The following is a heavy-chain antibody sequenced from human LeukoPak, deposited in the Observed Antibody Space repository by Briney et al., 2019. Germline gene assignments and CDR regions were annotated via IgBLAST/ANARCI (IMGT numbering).Heavy chain of an antibody. CDR1: GFTFDDYA. J-gene: IGHJ4*02. CDR3: AKAMYSSGWYVDY. D-gene: IGHD6-19*01. V-gene: IGHV3-9*01. Sequence: GRSLRLSCAASGFTFDDYAMHWVRQAPGRGLEWVSGISWNSGSIGYADSVKGRFTISRDNAKNSLYLQMNSLRAEDTASYYCAKAMYSSGWYVDYWGQGTLVTVSS. CDR2: ISWNSGSI.